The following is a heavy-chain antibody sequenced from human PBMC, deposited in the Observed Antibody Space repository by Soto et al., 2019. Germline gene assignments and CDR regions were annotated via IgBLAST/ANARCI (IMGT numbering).Heavy chain of an antibody. CDR3: ARGGRRGDVFDI. D-gene: IGHD1-1*01. Sequence: QVQLQESGPGLVKPSQTLSLTCTVSGASLSSDAYYWSWIRQHPVKGLEWIGYIYYSGATYYNPSLESRVTISLDTPKNHFSLRPSSVSAADTAVYYCARGGRRGDVFDIWGQGTMVTVSS. CDR2: IYYSGAT. CDR1: GASLSSDAYY. V-gene: IGHV4-31*03. J-gene: IGHJ3*02.